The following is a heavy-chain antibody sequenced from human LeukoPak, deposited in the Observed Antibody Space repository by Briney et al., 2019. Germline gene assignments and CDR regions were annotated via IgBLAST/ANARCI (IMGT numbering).Heavy chain of an antibody. CDR2: IYYSGST. CDR1: GGSISSSSYF. D-gene: IGHD6-19*01. Sequence: SEPLSLTCTVSGGSISSSSYFWGWIRQPPGKGLEWVGSIYYSGSTSYNPSLKSRVTISVDTSKNQFSLKLSSATAADTAVYYCARFCSGWFFDYWGQGTLVTVSS. CDR3: ARFCSGWFFDY. V-gene: IGHV4-39*01. J-gene: IGHJ4*02.